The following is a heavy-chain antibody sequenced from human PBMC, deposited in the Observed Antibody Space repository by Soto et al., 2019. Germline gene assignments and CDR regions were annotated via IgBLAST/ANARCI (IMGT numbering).Heavy chain of an antibody. CDR3: ARRGFGPLHGLVDV. D-gene: IGHD3-10*01. CDR1: GGSISSYY. V-gene: IGHV4-59*08. J-gene: IGHJ6*02. Sequence: QVQLQESGPGLVKPSETLSLSCTVSGGSISSYYWSWFRQSPGKRMEWIGYVHHSWASSYNASLLGRVAISLDTTKSQFYLKVTFMTATDTAVYYCARRGFGPLHGLVDVRGPGTTVTVSS. CDR2: VHHSWAS.